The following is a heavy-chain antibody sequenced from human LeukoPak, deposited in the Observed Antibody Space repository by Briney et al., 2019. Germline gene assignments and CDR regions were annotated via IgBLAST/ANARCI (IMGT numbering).Heavy chain of an antibody. CDR3: ARPMVRGVMGYFDY. CDR2: INHSGST. D-gene: IGHD3-10*01. Sequence: SETLSLTCAVYGGSFSGYYWSWIRQPPGKGLEWIGEINHSGSTNYNPSLKSRVTISVDTSKNQFSLKLSSVTAADTAVYYCARPMVRGVMGYFDYWGQGTLVTVSS. CDR1: GGSFSGYY. V-gene: IGHV4-34*01. J-gene: IGHJ4*02.